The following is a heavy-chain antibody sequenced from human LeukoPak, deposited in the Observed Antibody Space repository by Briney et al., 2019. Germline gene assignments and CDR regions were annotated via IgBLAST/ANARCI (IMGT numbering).Heavy chain of an antibody. D-gene: IGHD3-10*01. J-gene: IGHJ6*02. CDR3: ARFRSRYGSADYYGMDV. CDR1: GGTFSSYA. V-gene: IGHV1-69*04. Sequence: SVKVSCKASGGTFSSYAISWVRQAPGQGLEWMGRIIPILGIANYAQKFQGRVTITADKSTSTAYMELRSLRSEDTAVYYCARFRSRYGSADYYGMDVWGQGTTVTVSS. CDR2: IIPILGIA.